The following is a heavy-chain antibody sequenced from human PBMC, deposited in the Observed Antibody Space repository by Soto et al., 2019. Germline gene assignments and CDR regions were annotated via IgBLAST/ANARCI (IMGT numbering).Heavy chain of an antibody. V-gene: IGHV4-61*01. CDR3: GRGRDSSGWYALDY. Sequence: QVQLQESGPGLVKPSETLSLTCTVSGGSVSSGSYYWSWIRQPPGKGLEWIGYIYYSGSTYYNPSLKSRVTISLHTSTNQFSLKLTSVTAADTAVYYCGRGRDSSGWYALDYWGQGTLVTVSS. J-gene: IGHJ4*02. CDR2: IYYSGST. CDR1: GGSVSSGSYY. D-gene: IGHD6-19*01.